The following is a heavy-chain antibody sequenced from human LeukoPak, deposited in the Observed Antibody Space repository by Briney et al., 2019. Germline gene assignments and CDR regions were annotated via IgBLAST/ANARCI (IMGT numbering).Heavy chain of an antibody. CDR3: ARDRKWEPYDAFDI. D-gene: IGHD1-26*01. Sequence: GGSLRLSCAASGFTFSTYWMSWVRQAPGKGLEWVANIKQDGTEKHYVDSVKGRFTISRDNAKNSLYLQMNSLRAEDTAVYYCARDRKWEPYDAFDIWGQGTMVTVSS. CDR1: GFTFSTYW. J-gene: IGHJ3*02. CDR2: IKQDGTEK. V-gene: IGHV3-7*01.